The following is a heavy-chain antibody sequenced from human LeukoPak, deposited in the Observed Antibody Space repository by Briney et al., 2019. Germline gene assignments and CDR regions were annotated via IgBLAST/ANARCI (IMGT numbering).Heavy chain of an antibody. V-gene: IGHV3-7*01. CDR2: IKQDGSEK. Sequence: GGSLRLSCAASGFTFSSYWMSWVRQAPGKGLEWVANIKQDGSEKYYVDSVKGRFTISRDNAKNSLYLQMNSLRAEDTAVYYCARPAQDADGYNYGYFDYWGQGTLVTVSS. CDR3: ARPAQDADGYNYGYFDY. CDR1: GFTFSSYW. D-gene: IGHD5-24*01. J-gene: IGHJ4*02.